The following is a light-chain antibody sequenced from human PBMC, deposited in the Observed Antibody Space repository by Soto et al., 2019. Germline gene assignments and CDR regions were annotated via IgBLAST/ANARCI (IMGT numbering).Light chain of an antibody. J-gene: IGKJ1*01. CDR1: QTIYSN. Sequence: IVMTQSPATLSVYPGDTASLSCRAGQTIYSNVAWYQQRPGQAPRLIIYRASSRATGVPARFSGSGSGTEFTLTISSLQYEDFALYYCQQYQNLWTFGQGTKVDIK. CDR2: RAS. CDR3: QQYQNLWT. V-gene: IGKV3-15*01.